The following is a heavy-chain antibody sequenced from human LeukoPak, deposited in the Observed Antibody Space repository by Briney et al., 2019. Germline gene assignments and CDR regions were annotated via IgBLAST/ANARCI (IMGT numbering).Heavy chain of an antibody. CDR3: ARAASGTTWQDSV. J-gene: IGHJ4*02. V-gene: IGHV3-66*01. CDR2: IYSGGST. Sequence: GGSLRLSCAASGFTVSSNYMSWVRQAPGKGLEWVSVIYSGGSTYYADSVKGRFTISRDNSKNTLYLQMNSLRAEDTAVYYCARAASGTTWQDSVWGQGTLVTVSS. D-gene: IGHD2-15*01. CDR1: GFTVSSNY.